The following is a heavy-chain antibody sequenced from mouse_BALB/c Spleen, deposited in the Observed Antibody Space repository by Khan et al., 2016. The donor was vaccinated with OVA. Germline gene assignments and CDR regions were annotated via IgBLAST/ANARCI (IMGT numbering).Heavy chain of an antibody. V-gene: IGHV1-77*01. CDR1: GYTFTDFL. CDR3: ARAGYGGFAH. Sequence: QVRLQQSGPELVKPGASVKMSCKASGYTFTDFLISWLKQRPGQGLEWIGEIYPGSGYIYYNENFKGKATLTSDKSSNTAYMQLSSLTSEDSAAYCCARAGYGGFAHWGQGTLVTVSA. CDR2: IYPGSGYI. J-gene: IGHJ3*01. D-gene: IGHD3-2*02.